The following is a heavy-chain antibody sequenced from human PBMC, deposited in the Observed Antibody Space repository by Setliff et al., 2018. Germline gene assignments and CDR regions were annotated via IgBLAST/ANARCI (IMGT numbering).Heavy chain of an antibody. CDR3: ARLSWNGLRYYGLDV. J-gene: IGHJ6*02. CDR1: GASISDYY. CDR2: VSASGST. Sequence: SETLYLTCTVSGASISDYYWTWIRQPAGKELEWIGRVSASGSTTYNPSLKSRVTMSVDTSRNQISLNLTSVTAADTAMYYCARLSWNGLRYYGLDVWGQGTTVTVSS. V-gene: IGHV4-4*07. D-gene: IGHD3-3*01.